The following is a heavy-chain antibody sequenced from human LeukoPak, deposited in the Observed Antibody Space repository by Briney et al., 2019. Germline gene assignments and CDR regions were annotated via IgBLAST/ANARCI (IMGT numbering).Heavy chain of an antibody. CDR3: TKGGIYTKDI. V-gene: IGHV3-74*01. Sequence: GGSLRLSCAASGFIFNNYWLHWVRQAPGKGLVWVSRINSDGSSTNYADSVKGRFTISRDNAKNTLYLQMNSLRAEDTAVYYCTKGGIYTKDIWGQGTMVTVSS. D-gene: IGHD4-11*01. CDR2: INSDGSST. CDR1: GFIFNNYW. J-gene: IGHJ3*02.